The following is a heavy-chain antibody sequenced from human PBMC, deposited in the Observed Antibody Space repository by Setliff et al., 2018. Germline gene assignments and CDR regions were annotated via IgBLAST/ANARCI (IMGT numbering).Heavy chain of an antibody. D-gene: IGHD3-10*01. V-gene: IGHV3-21*01. CDR3: ARDWAFPGSLDF. Sequence: LRLSCAASGFAFSSYTIDWVRQAPGKGLEWVSSISSSGDYVYYADSVMGRFTISRDNAKNSLFLQMNSLKAEDTAMYYCARDWAFPGSLDFRGQGTLVTVSS. J-gene: IGHJ4*02. CDR2: ISSSGDYV. CDR1: GFAFSSYT.